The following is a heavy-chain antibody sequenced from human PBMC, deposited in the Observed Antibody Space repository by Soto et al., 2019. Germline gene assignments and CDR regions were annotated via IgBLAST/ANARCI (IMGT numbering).Heavy chain of an antibody. V-gene: IGHV4-59*01. Sequence: SETLSLTCTVSGDTSTSYYWGWIRQAPGKGLEWIGHIHNSGTSTHNPSLNGRVTISIDMSTKEFSLKLTALTSADTAVYYCARDFYDSVGYTWFDSWSQGTLVT. CDR2: IHNSGTS. CDR1: GDTSTSYY. D-gene: IGHD3-22*01. CDR3: ARDFYDSVGYTWFDS. J-gene: IGHJ5*01.